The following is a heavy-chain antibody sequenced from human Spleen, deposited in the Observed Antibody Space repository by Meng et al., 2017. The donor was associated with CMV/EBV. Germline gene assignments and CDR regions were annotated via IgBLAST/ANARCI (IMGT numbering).Heavy chain of an antibody. Sequence: QWQLQQGGAGLFKPSETLSLTCAVYGGSFRGYYWSWIRQPPGKGLEWIGEINHSGSTNYNPSLKSRVTISVDTSKNQFSLKLSSVTAADTAVYYCASSFWSGYLPTRSFDYWGQGTLVTVSS. D-gene: IGHD3-3*01. CDR3: ASSFWSGYLPTRSFDY. V-gene: IGHV4-34*01. CDR1: GGSFRGYY. J-gene: IGHJ4*02. CDR2: INHSGST.